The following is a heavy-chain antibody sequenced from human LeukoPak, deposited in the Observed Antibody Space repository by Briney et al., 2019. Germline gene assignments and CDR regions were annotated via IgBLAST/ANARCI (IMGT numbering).Heavy chain of an antibody. CDR2: IYATGST. Sequence: PSETLSLTCIVSGGSTSNYYWSWIRQPAGKGLEWIGRIYATGSTNYNPSLKSRVTMSVDTSKNQFSLKLTSVTAADTAVYYCATTKVVTHADAFDIWGQGTMVTVSS. CDR3: ATTKVVTHADAFDI. D-gene: IGHD4-23*01. J-gene: IGHJ3*02. V-gene: IGHV4-4*07. CDR1: GGSTSNYY.